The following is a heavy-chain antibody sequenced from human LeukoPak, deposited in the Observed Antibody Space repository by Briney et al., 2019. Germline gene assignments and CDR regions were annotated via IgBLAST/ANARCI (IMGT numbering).Heavy chain of an antibody. J-gene: IGHJ4*02. CDR3: ARDLAVAGTRDY. CDR2: VYHSGST. CDR1: GGSISSSSYY. V-gene: IGHV4-39*07. D-gene: IGHD6-19*01. Sequence: SETLSLTCTVSGGSISSSSYYWGWIRQPPGKGLEWIGSVYHSGSTYYNPSLKSRVTISVDTSKNQFSLKLSSVTAADTTVCYCARDLAVAGTRDYWGQGTLVTVSS.